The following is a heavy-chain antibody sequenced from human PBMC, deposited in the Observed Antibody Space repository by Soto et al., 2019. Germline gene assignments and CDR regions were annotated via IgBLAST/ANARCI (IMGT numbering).Heavy chain of an antibody. Sequence: SXTVSLACVVSGDSFMDYYWSWIRQSPGVGLEWIGEINPSGRTEYNPSLRGRVTLSVDSSKNQFSLTLSTMSAADTAVYYCARTRNRWFDSWGQGTLVTVSS. J-gene: IGHJ5*01. V-gene: IGHV4-34*01. CDR1: GDSFMDYY. CDR2: INPSGRT. CDR3: ARTRNRWFDS. D-gene: IGHD1-1*01.